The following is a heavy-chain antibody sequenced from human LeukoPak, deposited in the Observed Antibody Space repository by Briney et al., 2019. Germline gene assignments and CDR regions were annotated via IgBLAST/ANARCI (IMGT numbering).Heavy chain of an antibody. CDR2: INPSGGST. D-gene: IGHD4-23*01. Sequence: ASVKVSCKASGYTFTSYYMHWVRQAPGQGLEWMGIINPSGGSTSYAQKFQGRVTMTRDTSTSTVYMELGSLRSEDTAVYYCARATPGLLYGMDVWGQGTTVTVSS. V-gene: IGHV1-46*01. J-gene: IGHJ6*02. CDR1: GYTFTSYY. CDR3: ARATPGLLYGMDV.